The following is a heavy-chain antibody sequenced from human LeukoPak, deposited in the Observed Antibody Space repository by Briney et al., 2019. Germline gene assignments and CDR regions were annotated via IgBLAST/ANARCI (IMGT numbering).Heavy chain of an antibody. D-gene: IGHD6-6*01. V-gene: IGHV3-74*01. CDR2: INSDGSST. CDR3: ARYEFSSSPIDY. CDR1: GFTFSSYG. Sequence: PGGSLRLSCAASGFTFSSYGMHWVRQAPGKGLVWVSRINSDGSSTSYADSVKGRFTISRDNAKNTLYLQMNSLRAEDTAVYYCARYEFSSSPIDYWGQGTLVTVSS. J-gene: IGHJ4*02.